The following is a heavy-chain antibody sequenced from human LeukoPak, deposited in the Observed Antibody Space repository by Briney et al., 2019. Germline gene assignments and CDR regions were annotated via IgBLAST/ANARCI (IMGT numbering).Heavy chain of an antibody. D-gene: IGHD3-3*01. V-gene: IGHV3-7*01. CDR1: GFSFSSNW. J-gene: IGHJ5*02. Sequence: GGSLRLSCAAPGFSFSSNWMGWVRQAPGKGLEWVAHIKRDGSQKYYLDSVKGRFTISRDNAKNSLYLQMNSLRVEDTAVYYCARQGAQITIFGVVYNWFDPWGQGTLVTVSS. CDR2: IKRDGSQK. CDR3: ARQGAQITIFGVVYNWFDP.